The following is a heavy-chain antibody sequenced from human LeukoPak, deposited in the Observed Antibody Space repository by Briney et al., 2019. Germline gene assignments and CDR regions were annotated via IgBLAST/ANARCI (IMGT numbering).Heavy chain of an antibody. CDR2: IYHSGST. Sequence: SQTLSLTYAVSGGSISSGGYSWSWIRQPPGKGLEWIGYIYHSGSTYYNPSLKSRVTISVDRSKNQFSLKLSSVTAADTAVYYCARDGKPGYDAFDIWGQGTMVTVSS. CDR1: GGSISSGGYS. D-gene: IGHD1-1*01. J-gene: IGHJ3*02. CDR3: ARDGKPGYDAFDI. V-gene: IGHV4-30-2*01.